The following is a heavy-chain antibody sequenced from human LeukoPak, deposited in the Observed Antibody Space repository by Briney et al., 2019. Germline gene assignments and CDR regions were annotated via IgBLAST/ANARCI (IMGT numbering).Heavy chain of an antibody. V-gene: IGHV4-39*01. D-gene: IGHD2-15*01. CDR2: IYYSGGT. CDR1: GASISSSRYY. CDR3: ARDFGYCSGGSCYFAAFDI. Sequence: SETLSLTCTVSGASISSSRYYWGWFRQPPGRGLEWIGSIYYSGGTYYNPSLKSRVTISVDTSKNQFSLKLSSVTAADTAVYYCARDFGYCSGGSCYFAAFDIWGQGTMVTVSS. J-gene: IGHJ3*02.